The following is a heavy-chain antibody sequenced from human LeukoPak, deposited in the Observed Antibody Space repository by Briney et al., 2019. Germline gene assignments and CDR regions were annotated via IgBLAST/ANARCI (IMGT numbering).Heavy chain of an antibody. V-gene: IGHV3-74*01. Sequence: PGGSLRPSCAASGFNLRDYWMHWVRQAPGKGLVWVSRLGTDGTYTNYADSVRGRFTISRDNAKNTLYLQMDSLRAEDTAFYYCVRDPSNSGNWFDLWGQGTLVTVSS. CDR3: VRDPSNSGNWFDL. J-gene: IGHJ5*02. CDR2: LGTDGTYT. CDR1: GFNLRDYW. D-gene: IGHD4-11*01.